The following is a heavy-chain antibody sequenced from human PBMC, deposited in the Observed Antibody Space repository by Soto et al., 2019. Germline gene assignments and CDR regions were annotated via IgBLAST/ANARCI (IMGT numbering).Heavy chain of an antibody. V-gene: IGHV4-39*01. J-gene: IGHJ6*02. Sequence: SETLSLTCTVSSVSISSSSYSWGWIRQPPGRGLEWIGSIYYSGSTYYNPSLKSRVTIPVDTSKNQFSLKLSSVTAADTAVYYCARLRGMDVWGQGTTVTVSS. CDR3: ARLRGMDV. CDR1: SVSISSSSYS. CDR2: IYYSGST.